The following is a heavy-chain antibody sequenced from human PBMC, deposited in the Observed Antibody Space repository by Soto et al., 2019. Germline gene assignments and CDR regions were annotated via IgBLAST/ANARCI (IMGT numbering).Heavy chain of an antibody. V-gene: IGHV1-2*04. Sequence: AASVKVSCKASGYTFTGYYMHWVRQAPGQGLEWMGWINPNSGGTNYAQKFQGWVTMTRDTSISTAYMELSRLRSDDTAVYYRARAIGYCSGGSCPKNTWFDPWGQGTLVTVSS. D-gene: IGHD2-15*01. J-gene: IGHJ5*02. CDR2: INPNSGGT. CDR3: ARAIGYCSGGSCPKNTWFDP. CDR1: GYTFTGYY.